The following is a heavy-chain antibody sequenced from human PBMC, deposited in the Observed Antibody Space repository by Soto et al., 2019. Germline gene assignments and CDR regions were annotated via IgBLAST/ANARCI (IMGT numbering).Heavy chain of an antibody. CDR1: GYTFNNYG. Sequence: QVQLVQSGGEVKKAGASVKVSCNTAGYTFNNYGISWVRQAPGQGLEWMGWISAYSGNTNYAQKFLGRVTMTTDTSTSTAYMELTSLTSDDTAVYYCARDRSTHDYWGQGTLVTVSS. CDR2: ISAYSGNT. CDR3: ARDRSTHDY. V-gene: IGHV1-18*04. J-gene: IGHJ4*02. D-gene: IGHD1-1*01.